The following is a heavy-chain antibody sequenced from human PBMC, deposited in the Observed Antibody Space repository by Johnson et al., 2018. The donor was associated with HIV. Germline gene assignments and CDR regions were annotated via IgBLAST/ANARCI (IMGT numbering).Heavy chain of an antibody. V-gene: IGHV3-9*01. CDR2: INWNGGTI. Sequence: VQLLESGGDLVQPGRSLRLSCVASGFTFNDYAMHWVRQAPGEGLEWVSGINWNGGTIYYADSVKGRFTISRDNAKNTLYLQMNSLRAEDTAVYYCARGGAVTRRSADAFDICGQGTMVTVSS. CDR1: GFTFNDYA. J-gene: IGHJ3*02. D-gene: IGHD4-11*01. CDR3: ARGGAVTRRSADAFDI.